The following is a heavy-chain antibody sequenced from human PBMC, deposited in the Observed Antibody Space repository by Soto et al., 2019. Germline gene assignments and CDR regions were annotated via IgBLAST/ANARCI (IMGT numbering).Heavy chain of an antibody. Sequence: QVQLVESGGGVVQPGRSLRLSCAASGFTLSSYGMHWVRQAPGKGLEWVAVISYDGSNKYYADSVKGRFTIYRDNSNNTLDMQMNSLRAEDTDVYCCGKYVGDYEAFDIWGQGIMVTVSS. V-gene: IGHV3-30*18. D-gene: IGHD4-17*01. CDR1: GFTLSSYG. CDR2: ISYDGSNK. CDR3: GKYVGDYEAFDI. J-gene: IGHJ3*02.